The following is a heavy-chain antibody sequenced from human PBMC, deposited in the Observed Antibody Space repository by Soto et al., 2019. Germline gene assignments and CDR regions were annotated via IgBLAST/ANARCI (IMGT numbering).Heavy chain of an antibody. CDR3: ARVRQLVGYFYIYMDV. D-gene: IGHD6-6*01. Sequence: QVQLLQSGAEVKKPGASVKVSCKASGYTFTNYGITWVRQAPGQGLEWMGWISAYNGNTHYTQRLQGRVTMTTDTTTSTAYMVLRRLTSDDTAVYYWARVRQLVGYFYIYMDVWGKVTTVTVSS. CDR2: ISAYNGNT. CDR1: GYTFTNYG. J-gene: IGHJ6*03. V-gene: IGHV1-18*01.